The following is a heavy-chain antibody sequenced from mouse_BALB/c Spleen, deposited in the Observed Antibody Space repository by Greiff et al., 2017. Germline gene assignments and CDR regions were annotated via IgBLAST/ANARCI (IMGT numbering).Heavy chain of an antibody. Sequence: EVKVVESGGGLVKPGGSLKLSCAASGFTFSSYAMSWVRQTPEKRLEWVASISSGGSTYYPDSVKGRFTISRDNARNILYLQMSSLRSEDTAMYYCARGRYGSSSFDYWGQGTTLTVSS. CDR1: GFTFSSYA. CDR3: ARGRYGSSSFDY. D-gene: IGHD1-1*01. CDR2: ISSGGST. V-gene: IGHV5-6-5*01. J-gene: IGHJ2*01.